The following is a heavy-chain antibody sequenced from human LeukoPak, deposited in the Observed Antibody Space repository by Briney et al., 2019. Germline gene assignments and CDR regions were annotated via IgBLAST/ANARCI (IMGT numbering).Heavy chain of an antibody. CDR1: GFTFDDYA. CDR2: ISWNSGEI. Sequence: PGWSLRLSCAASGFTFDDYAKHWVRQAPGKGLELVSGISWNSGEIAYAGSVKGRFTISRDNAKNSLFLHINSLRADDTALYFCAKNEGSSRAFADWGQGTLVTVSS. D-gene: IGHD6-6*01. CDR3: AKNEGSSRAFAD. V-gene: IGHV3-9*01. J-gene: IGHJ4*02.